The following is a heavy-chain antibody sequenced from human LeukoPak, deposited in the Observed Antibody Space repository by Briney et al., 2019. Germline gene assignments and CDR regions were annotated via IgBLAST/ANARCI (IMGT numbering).Heavy chain of an antibody. CDR3: AVVGATSGDGY. Sequence: WVRHMPGQGLEWMGIFYSSDSDTRYNPSFQGQVTISADKSISTAYLQWSSLKASDTAMYYCAVVGATSGDGYWGQGTLVTVSS. V-gene: IGHV5-51*01. CDR2: FYSSDSDT. J-gene: IGHJ4*02. D-gene: IGHD1-26*01.